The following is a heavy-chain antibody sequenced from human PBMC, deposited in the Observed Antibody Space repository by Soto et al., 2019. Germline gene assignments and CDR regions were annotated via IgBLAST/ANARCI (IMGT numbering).Heavy chain of an antibody. J-gene: IGHJ4*02. D-gene: IGHD1-26*01. Sequence: QVQLVESGGGVVQPGRSLRLSCAASGFTFSSYAMHWVRQAPGKGLEWVAVISYDGSNKYYADSVKGRFTISRDNSKNTLYLQMNSLRAEVTAVYYCARDDKWELLQGGGFDYWGQGTLVTVSS. V-gene: IGHV3-30-3*01. CDR3: ARDDKWELLQGGGFDY. CDR1: GFTFSSYA. CDR2: ISYDGSNK.